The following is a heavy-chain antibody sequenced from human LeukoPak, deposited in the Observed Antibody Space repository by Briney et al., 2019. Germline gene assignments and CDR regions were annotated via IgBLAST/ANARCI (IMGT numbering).Heavy chain of an antibody. CDR1: GYTLTTYD. CDR2: MNPNSGKT. D-gene: IGHD3-3*01. CDR3: AKGGGSSGYYTHLDS. Sequence: ASVEVSCKASGYTLTTYDINWVRQAPGQGLEWMGWMNPNSGKTGYAQKFQDRITITRNTSISTAYMELSSLGTEDSAIYYCAKGGGSSGYYTHLDSWGQGTLVTVSS. J-gene: IGHJ5*02. V-gene: IGHV1-8*01.